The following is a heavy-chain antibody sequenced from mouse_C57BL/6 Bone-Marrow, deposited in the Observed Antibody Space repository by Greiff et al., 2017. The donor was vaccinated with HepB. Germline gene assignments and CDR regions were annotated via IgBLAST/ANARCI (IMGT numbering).Heavy chain of an antibody. D-gene: IGHD1-1*01. CDR3: ATTVVAYWYFDV. V-gene: IGHV5-6*01. CDR2: ISSGGSYT. CDR1: GFTFSSYG. J-gene: IGHJ1*03. Sequence: EVQRVESGGDLVKPGGSLKLSCAASGFTFSSYGMSWVRQTPDKRLEWVATISSGGSYTYYPDSVKGRFTISRDNAKNTLYLQMSSLKSEDTAMYYCATTVVAYWYFDVWGTGTTVTVSS.